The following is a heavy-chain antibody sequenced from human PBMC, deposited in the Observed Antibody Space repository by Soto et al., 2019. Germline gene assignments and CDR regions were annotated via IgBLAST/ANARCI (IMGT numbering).Heavy chain of an antibody. D-gene: IGHD6-6*01. Sequence: SETLSLTCTVSGDSLTSSSYYWGWIRQPPGKGLECIGNIYYDGNTYYNPSLKSRVTISLDTSKNQFSLRLNSVTAADMAVYYCARSTIAPRLFMYPFDSWGQGTLVTVSS. CDR3: ARSTIAPRLFMYPFDS. CDR1: GDSLTSSSYY. J-gene: IGHJ4*02. V-gene: IGHV4-39*01. CDR2: IYYDGNT.